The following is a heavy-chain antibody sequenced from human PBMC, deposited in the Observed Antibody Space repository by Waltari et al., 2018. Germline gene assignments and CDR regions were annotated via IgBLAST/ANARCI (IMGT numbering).Heavy chain of an antibody. V-gene: IGHV1-24*01. CDR1: GYTLPELP. CDR2: FDPEDGEA. J-gene: IGHJ4*02. D-gene: IGHD3-3*01. CDR3: ASGLIIPGRFRLGY. Sequence: QVQPEQSGAEVKKPGASVKVSCKVFGYTLPELPMHWVRQAPGKGLEWMGGFDPEDGEAVFAQKFQGRLTLTEDTPANTAYMELTSLTSEDTAVYYCASGLIIPGRFRLGYWGQGTLVTVSA.